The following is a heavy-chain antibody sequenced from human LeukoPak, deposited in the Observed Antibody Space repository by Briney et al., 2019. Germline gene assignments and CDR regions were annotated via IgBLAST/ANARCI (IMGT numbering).Heavy chain of an antibody. J-gene: IGHJ4*02. CDR1: GGSISSSSYY. V-gene: IGHV4-39*07. D-gene: IGHD6-19*01. CDR3: ARAGAVAIQAYYFDY. CDR2: IYYSGST. Sequence: SETLSLTCTVSGGSISSSSYYWGWIRQPPGKGLEWIGSIYYSGSTYYKPSLKSRVTISVDTSKNQFSLKLSSVTAADTAVYYCARAGAVAIQAYYFDYWGQGTLVTVSS.